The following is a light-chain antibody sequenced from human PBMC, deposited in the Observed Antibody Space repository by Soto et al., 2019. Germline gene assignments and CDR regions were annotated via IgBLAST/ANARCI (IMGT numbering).Light chain of an antibody. Sequence: EIQMTQSPSTLSVSVGDRVTLTWRASQDIGNFLAWYQQKPGKVPKLLIYAASTRQSGVPSRFSGSGSGTDFTLTISSLEPEYVATYYCQQCKIAPFTFGGGTKVDIK. J-gene: IGKJ4*01. CDR1: QDIGNF. V-gene: IGKV1-27*01. CDR2: AAS. CDR3: QQCKIAPFT.